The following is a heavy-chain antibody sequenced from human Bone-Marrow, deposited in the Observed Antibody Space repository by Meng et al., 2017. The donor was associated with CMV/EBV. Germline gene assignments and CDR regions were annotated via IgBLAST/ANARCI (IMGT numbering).Heavy chain of an antibody. V-gene: IGHV1-8*02. CDR3: ARDGIAAANYYYGMDV. D-gene: IGHD6-13*01. Sequence: ASVKVSCKASGYTFTSYDINWVRQATGQGLEWMGWMNPNSGGTNYAQKFQGRVTMTRDTSTSTVYMELSSLRSEDTAVYYCARDGIAAANYYYGMDVWGQGTTVTGSS. J-gene: IGHJ6*01. CDR1: GYTFTSYD. CDR2: MNPNSGGT.